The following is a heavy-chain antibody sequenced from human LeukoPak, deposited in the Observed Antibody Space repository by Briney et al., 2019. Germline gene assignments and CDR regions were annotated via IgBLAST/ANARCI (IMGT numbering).Heavy chain of an antibody. D-gene: IGHD3-10*01. J-gene: IGHJ6*03. Sequence: RSSETLSLTCTVSGGSISSYYWSWIRQPPGKGLEWIGYIYYSGSTNYNPSLKSRVTISVDTSKNQFSLKLSSVTAADTAVYYCARAPRHYYGSGIPYYMDVWGKGTTVTISS. CDR3: ARAPRHYYGSGIPYYMDV. CDR1: GGSISSYY. V-gene: IGHV4-59*01. CDR2: IYYSGST.